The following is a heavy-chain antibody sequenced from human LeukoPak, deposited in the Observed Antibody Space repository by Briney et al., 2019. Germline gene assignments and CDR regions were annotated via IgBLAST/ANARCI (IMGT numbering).Heavy chain of an antibody. J-gene: IGHJ4*02. Sequence: PSETLSLTCNVSGGSISSGDYFWRWIRQPPGKGLEWTGEINHSGSTNYNPSLKSRVTISVDTSKNQFSLKLNSVTAADTAVYYCESSGYGDYWGQGTLVTVSS. CDR2: INHSGST. V-gene: IGHV4-39*07. CDR1: GGSISSGDYF. CDR3: ESSGYGDY. D-gene: IGHD5-12*01.